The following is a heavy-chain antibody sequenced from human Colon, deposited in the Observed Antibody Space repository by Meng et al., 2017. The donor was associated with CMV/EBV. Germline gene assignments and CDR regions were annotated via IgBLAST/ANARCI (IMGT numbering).Heavy chain of an antibody. J-gene: IGHJ2*01. CDR2: INHSGRT. D-gene: IGHD2-2*01. CDR3: ARERIVVVPAAIPDWYFDL. Sequence: SFSGYYWSWIRQPPGKGLEWMGEINHSGRTNYNPALKSRVTISADTSKNQFSLKLNSVTAADTAVYYCARERIVVVPAAIPDWYFDLWGRSTLVTVSS. CDR1: SFSGYY. V-gene: IGHV4-34*01.